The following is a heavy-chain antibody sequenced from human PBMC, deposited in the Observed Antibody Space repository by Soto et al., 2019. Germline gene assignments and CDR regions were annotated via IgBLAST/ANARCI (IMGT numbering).Heavy chain of an antibody. Sequence: PGGSLRLSCAASGFTFSSYWMHWVRQAPGKGLVWVSRINIDGSSTSYADSVKGRFTISRDNAKNTLYLQMNSLRAEDTAVYYCARDWGSATTGYYYYYGMDVWGQGTTVTVSS. D-gene: IGHD3-16*01. CDR3: ARDWGSATTGYYYYYGMDV. V-gene: IGHV3-74*01. CDR2: INIDGSST. CDR1: GFTFSSYW. J-gene: IGHJ6*02.